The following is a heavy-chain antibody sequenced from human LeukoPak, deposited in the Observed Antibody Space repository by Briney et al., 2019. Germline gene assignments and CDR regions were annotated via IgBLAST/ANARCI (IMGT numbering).Heavy chain of an antibody. CDR2: ISAYNGNT. J-gene: IGHJ4*02. V-gene: IGHV1-18*01. Sequence: ASVKVSCKASGYTFTSYGISWVRQAPGQGLEWMGWISAYNGNTNYAQKLQGRVTMTTDTSTSTAYMELRSLRSDDTAVYYCARATGAGLRYFDWLFPESYYSDYWGQGTLVTVSS. CDR3: ARATGAGLRYFDWLFPESYYSDY. CDR1: GYTFTSYG. D-gene: IGHD3-9*01.